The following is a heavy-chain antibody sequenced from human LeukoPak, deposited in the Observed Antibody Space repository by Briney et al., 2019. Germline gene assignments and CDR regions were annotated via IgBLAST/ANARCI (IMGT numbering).Heavy chain of an antibody. CDR2: IWYDGSNK. D-gene: IGHD3-3*01. J-gene: IGHJ4*02. CDR1: GFTFSSYG. V-gene: IGHV3-33*01. CDR3: ARDPGTMSPDY. Sequence: QPGRSLRLSCAASGFTFSSYGMHWVRQAPGKGLEWVAVIWYDGSNKYYAASVKGRFTISRDNSKSTLYLQINSLRAEDTAVYYCARDPGTMSPDYWGQGTLVTVSS.